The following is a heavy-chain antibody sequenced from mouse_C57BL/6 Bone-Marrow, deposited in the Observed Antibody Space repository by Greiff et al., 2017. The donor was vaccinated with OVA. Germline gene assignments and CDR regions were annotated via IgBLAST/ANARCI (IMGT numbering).Heavy chain of an antibody. V-gene: IGHV1-47*01. CDR3: ARGGSYQGDWYLDV. D-gene: IGHD2-10*01. Sequence: VKVVESGAELVKPGASVKMSCKASGYTFTTYPIEWMKQNHGKSLEWIGNFHPYNDDTKYNEKFKGKATLTVEKSSSTVYLELSRLTSDDSAVYYCARGGSYQGDWYLDVWGTGTTVTVSS. CDR2: FHPYNDDT. CDR1: GYTFTTYP. J-gene: IGHJ1*03.